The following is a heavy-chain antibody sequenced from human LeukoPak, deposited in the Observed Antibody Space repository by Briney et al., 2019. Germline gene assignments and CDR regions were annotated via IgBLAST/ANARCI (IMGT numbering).Heavy chain of an antibody. CDR1: GFTFSSYA. Sequence: GGSLRLSCAAAGFTFSSYAMSWVRQAPGKGLEWVSAISGSGGSTYYADSVKGRFTISRDNSKNTLYLQMNSLRAEDTAVYYCANVLLPGNYGDYWGQGTLVTVSS. CDR2: ISGSGGST. CDR3: ANVLLPGNYGDY. D-gene: IGHD3-16*01. V-gene: IGHV3-23*01. J-gene: IGHJ4*02.